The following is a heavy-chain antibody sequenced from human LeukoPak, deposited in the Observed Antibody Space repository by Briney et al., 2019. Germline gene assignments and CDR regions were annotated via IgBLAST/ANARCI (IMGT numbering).Heavy chain of an antibody. J-gene: IGHJ4*02. CDR1: GFTFSSYW. CDR2: IKQDGREK. V-gene: IGHV3-7*01. CDR3: ARVPNRRITIFGVVIKAPPGEY. Sequence: GGSLRLSCAASGFTFSSYWMSWVRQAPGKGLEWVANIKQDGREKYYVDSVKGRFTIPRDNAKNSLYLQMNSLRAEDTAVYYCARVPNRRITIFGVVIKAPPGEYCGQGTLVTVSS. D-gene: IGHD3-3*01.